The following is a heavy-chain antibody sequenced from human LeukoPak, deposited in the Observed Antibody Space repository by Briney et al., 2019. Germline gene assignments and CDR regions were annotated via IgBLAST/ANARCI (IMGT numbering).Heavy chain of an antibody. Sequence: GGSLRLSCAASGFTLSSYAMHWVRQAPGKGLEWAAVISYDGSNKYYADSVKGRFTISRDNSKNTLYLQMNSLRAEDTAVYYCARDLRSSGYYAFDYWGQGTLVTVSS. J-gene: IGHJ4*02. D-gene: IGHD3-22*01. CDR2: ISYDGSNK. V-gene: IGHV3-30*04. CDR1: GFTLSSYA. CDR3: ARDLRSSGYYAFDY.